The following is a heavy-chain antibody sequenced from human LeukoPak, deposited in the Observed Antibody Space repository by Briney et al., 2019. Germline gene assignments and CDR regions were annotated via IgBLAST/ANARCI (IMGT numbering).Heavy chain of an antibody. D-gene: IGHD2-2*02. V-gene: IGHV3-21*01. CDR2: ISSSSSYI. CDR3: ARDGPRYCSSTSCYTVQGNRLDP. Sequence: GGSLRLSCAASGFTFSSYSMNWVRQAPGKGLEWVSSISSSSSYIYYADSVKGRFTISRDNAKNSLYLQMNSLRAEDTAVYYCARDGPRYCSSTSCYTVQGNRLDPWGQGTLVTVSS. CDR1: GFTFSSYS. J-gene: IGHJ5*02.